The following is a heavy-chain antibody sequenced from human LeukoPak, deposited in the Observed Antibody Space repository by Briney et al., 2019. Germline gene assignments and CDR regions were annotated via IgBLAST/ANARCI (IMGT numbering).Heavy chain of an antibody. CDR3: ARGVHISAYWSSGKNAFDI. CDR2: INYSGST. V-gene: IGHV4-59*01. J-gene: IGHJ3*02. Sequence: PSETLSLTCTVSGGSISTYFWSWIRQPPGKGLEWMGDINYSGSTNYNPSLKSRVTISVDTSKNQFSLKLTSVTAADTAVYYCARGVHISAYWSSGKNAFDIWGQGTMATVSS. CDR1: GGSISTYF. D-gene: IGHD3-22*01.